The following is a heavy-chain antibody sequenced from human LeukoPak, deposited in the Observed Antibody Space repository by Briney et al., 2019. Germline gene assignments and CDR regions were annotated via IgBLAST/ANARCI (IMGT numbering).Heavy chain of an antibody. CDR2: KYYSGSA. CDR3: ATPYCSSISCLDVFNM. Sequence: PSQTLSLTCNVSGVSVSDGRYYWTWIRQHPGQGLEWIGYKYYSGSAKYNPSLKSRLTISIDTSKNQFSLQLSSVTAADTATYYCATPYCSSISCLDVFNMWGQGTRVTVSS. J-gene: IGHJ3*02. D-gene: IGHD2-2*01. CDR1: GVSVSDGRYY. V-gene: IGHV4-31*03.